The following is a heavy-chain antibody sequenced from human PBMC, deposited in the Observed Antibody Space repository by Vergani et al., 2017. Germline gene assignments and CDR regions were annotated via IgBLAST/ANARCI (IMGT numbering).Heavy chain of an antibody. CDR1: GGSISSYY. V-gene: IGHV4-59*01. CDR2: IYYSGST. Sequence: QVQLQESGPGLVKPSETLSLTCTVSGGSISSYYWSWIRQPPGKGLEWVWYIYYSGSTNYNPSLKSRVTISGDTSKNQFSLKLSAVTAADTALYYCARNPYCGGDCYSDAVDVWGQGTMVTVSS. J-gene: IGHJ3*01. CDR3: ARNPYCGGDCYSDAVDV. D-gene: IGHD2-21*02.